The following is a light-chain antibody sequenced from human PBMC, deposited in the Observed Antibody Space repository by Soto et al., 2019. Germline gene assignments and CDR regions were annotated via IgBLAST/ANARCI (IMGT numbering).Light chain of an antibody. CDR1: QSISSW. CDR2: DAS. CDR3: QQYNSYPWT. J-gene: IGKJ1*01. Sequence: DIQMTQSPSTLSASVGDRVTITFRASQSISSWLAWYQQKPGKAPKLLIYDASSLESGVPSRFSGSGSGTEFTPTISSLQPDDFAPYYCQQYNSYPWTFGQGTKVEIK. V-gene: IGKV1-5*01.